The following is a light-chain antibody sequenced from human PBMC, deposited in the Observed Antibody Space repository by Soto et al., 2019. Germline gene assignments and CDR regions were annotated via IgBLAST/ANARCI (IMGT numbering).Light chain of an antibody. CDR2: EVK. CDR3: SSYTRSNSLV. J-gene: IGLJ3*02. CDR1: STDVGGYDY. V-gene: IGLV2-14*01. Sequence: QSALTQPASVSGSPGQSISISCTGSSTDVGGYDYVSWYQHHPGAVPKRLIYEVKNRPSGVSYRFSGSKSGSTASLTISGLQAEDEADYYCSSYTRSNSLVFGGGTKVTVL.